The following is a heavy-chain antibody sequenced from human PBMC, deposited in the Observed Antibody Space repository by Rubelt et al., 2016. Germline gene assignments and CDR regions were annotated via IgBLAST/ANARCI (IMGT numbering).Heavy chain of an antibody. CDR2: ISAYNDDT. V-gene: IGHV1-18*01. Sequence: QLQLVQSGAEVKKPGASVKVSCKASGYTFTSYGISWVRQAPGQGLEWMGWISAYNDDTKYAQKLQGRVTMTTDTSTSTAEMELRSLRSDDTAVYYCARDPTTRFTSTGWFDPWGQGTLVTVSS. J-gene: IGHJ5*02. D-gene: IGHD5-12*01. CDR3: ARDPTTRFTSTGWFDP. CDR1: GYTFTSYG.